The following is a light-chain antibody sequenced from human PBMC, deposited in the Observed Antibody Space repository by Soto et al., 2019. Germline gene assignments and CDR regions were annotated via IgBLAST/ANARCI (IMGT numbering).Light chain of an antibody. V-gene: IGLV2-14*01. CDR2: DVI. CDR1: SSDIGGYNY. J-gene: IGLJ1*01. CDR3: SSYTSGSSYV. Sequence: QSVLTQPASVSGSPGQSITISCTGTSSDIGGYNYVSWYQQHPGKAPKLMIYDVIIRPSGVSSRFSGSKSGNTASLTISGLQTEDEADYYCSSYTSGSSYVFGTGTKVTVL.